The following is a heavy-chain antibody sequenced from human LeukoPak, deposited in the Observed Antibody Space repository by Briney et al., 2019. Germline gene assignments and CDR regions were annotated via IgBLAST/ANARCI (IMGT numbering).Heavy chain of an antibody. CDR1: GYTFTGYY. J-gene: IGHJ4*02. CDR3: AREGDLNTVTPVFDH. Sequence: GASVKVSCKTSGYTFTGYYIHWVRQAPGQGLEWMGWISDYNGNTNYAQKLQGRVTMTTDTSTSTAYMELRSLRSDDTAVYYCAREGDLNTVTPVFDHWGQGTLVTVSS. CDR2: ISDYNGNT. V-gene: IGHV1-18*04. D-gene: IGHD4-17*01.